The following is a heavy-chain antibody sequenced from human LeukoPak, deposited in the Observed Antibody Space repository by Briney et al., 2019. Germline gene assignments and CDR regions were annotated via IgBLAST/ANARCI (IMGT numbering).Heavy chain of an antibody. D-gene: IGHD2-15*01. Sequence: ASVKVSCKASGYTFTSYAMHWVRQAPGQRLEWMGWINAGNGNTKDSQKFQGRVTITRDTSASTAYMELSSLRSEDTAVYYCARLGAATRRFDYWGQGTLVTVSS. CDR2: INAGNGNT. CDR1: GYTFTSYA. J-gene: IGHJ4*02. CDR3: ARLGAATRRFDY. V-gene: IGHV1-3*01.